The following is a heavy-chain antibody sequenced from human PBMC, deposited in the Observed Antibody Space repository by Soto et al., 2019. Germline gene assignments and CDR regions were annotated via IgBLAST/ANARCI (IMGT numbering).Heavy chain of an antibody. CDR1: GFSLSNYG. CDR3: VKSESIDSFFDS. Sequence: QVQLVASGGGVVQPGLSLRLSCGASGFSLSNYGMHWIRQAPGKGLEWVALMSFDGNYKSYADSVKGRFTISRDTSKNTLYLKVDSLTTEDTAVYYWVKSESIDSFFDSWGQGTLVTVSS. D-gene: IGHD3-16*02. CDR2: MSFDGNYK. J-gene: IGHJ4*02. V-gene: IGHV3-30*18.